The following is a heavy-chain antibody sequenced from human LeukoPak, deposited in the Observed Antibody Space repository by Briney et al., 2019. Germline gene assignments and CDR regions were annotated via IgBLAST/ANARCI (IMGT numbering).Heavy chain of an antibody. CDR1: GFTFSSYW. Sequence: GGSLRLSCAASGFTFSSYWISWVRQAPGKGLEWVANIKQDGSEKYYVDSVKGRFTISRDNAKKSLHLQMNSLRAEDTAVYYCASVGYWGQGTLVTVSS. CDR2: IKQDGSEK. CDR3: ASVGY. J-gene: IGHJ4*02. V-gene: IGHV3-7*01.